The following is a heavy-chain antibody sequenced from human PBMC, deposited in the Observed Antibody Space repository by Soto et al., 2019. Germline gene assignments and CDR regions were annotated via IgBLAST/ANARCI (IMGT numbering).Heavy chain of an antibody. J-gene: IGHJ4*02. CDR2: VYFSGGNS. CDR1: GYSISSGYY. V-gene: IGHV4-38-2*01. Sequence: SETLSLTCAVSGYSISSGYYWGWIRQAPGKGPEWVGSVYFSGGNSYYNPSLKSRVTISVDTSYNKFFLRLNSVTAADTAVYFCAYGSSSAWIDKWGQGTLVTVSS. CDR3: AYGSSSAWIDK. D-gene: IGHD6-25*01.